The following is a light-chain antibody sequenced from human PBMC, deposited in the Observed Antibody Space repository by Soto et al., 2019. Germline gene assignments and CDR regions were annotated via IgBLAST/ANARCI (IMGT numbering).Light chain of an antibody. J-gene: IGKJ5*01. CDR3: QQYGSSPPIT. CDR2: GAS. CDR1: QSVNSSY. Sequence: EIGLTQSQGTLSLSPGERATHTCRASQSVNSSYLAWYQQKPGQAPRLLIYGASSRATGIPDRFSGSGSGTDFTLTISRLEPEDFAVYYCQQYGSSPPITFGQGTRLEIK. V-gene: IGKV3-20*01.